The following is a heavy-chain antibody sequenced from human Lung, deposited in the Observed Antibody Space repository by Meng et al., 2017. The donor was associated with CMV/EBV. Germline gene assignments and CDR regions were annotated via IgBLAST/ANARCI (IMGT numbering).Heavy chain of an antibody. V-gene: IGHV4-4*02. J-gene: IGHJ6*02. Sequence: LXCAVSGGSISSSNWWSWVRQPPGKGLEWIGEIYHSGSTNYNPSLKSRVTISVDKSKNQFSLKLSSVTAADTAVYYCAREKTYYYGSGSPHYYYYGMDVWXQGTTVTVSS. D-gene: IGHD3-10*01. CDR1: GGSISSSNW. CDR2: IYHSGST. CDR3: AREKTYYYGSGSPHYYYYGMDV.